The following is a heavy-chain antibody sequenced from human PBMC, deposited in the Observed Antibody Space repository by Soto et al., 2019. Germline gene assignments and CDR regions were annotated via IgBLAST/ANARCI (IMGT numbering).Heavy chain of an antibody. J-gene: IGHJ6*02. Sequence: GGSLRLSCTASGFTFGDYAMSWVRQAQGKGLEWVGFIRSKAYGGTTEYDASVKGRFTISRDDSKSIAYLQMNSLKTEYTAVYYCTSGVIAAAGTPYYYYGMDVWGQGTTVTVSS. V-gene: IGHV3-49*04. CDR2: IRSKAYGGTT. CDR1: GFTFGDYA. D-gene: IGHD6-13*01. CDR3: TSGVIAAAGTPYYYYGMDV.